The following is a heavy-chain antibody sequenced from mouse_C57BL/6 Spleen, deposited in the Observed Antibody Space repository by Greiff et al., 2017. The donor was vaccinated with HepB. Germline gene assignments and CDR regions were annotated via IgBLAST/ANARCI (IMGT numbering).Heavy chain of an antibody. CDR1: GFTFSDYG. CDR3: ARGETTVVATDFDY. V-gene: IGHV5-17*01. J-gene: IGHJ2*01. Sequence: EVMLVESGGGLVKPGGSLKLSCAASGFTFSDYGMHWVRQAPEKGLEWVAYISSGSSTIYYADTVKGRFTISRDNAKNTLFLQMTSLRSEDTAMYYGARGETTVVATDFDYWGQGTTLTVSS. CDR2: ISSGSSTI. D-gene: IGHD1-1*01.